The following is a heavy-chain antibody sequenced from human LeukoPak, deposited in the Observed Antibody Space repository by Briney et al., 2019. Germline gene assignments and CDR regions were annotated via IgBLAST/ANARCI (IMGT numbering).Heavy chain of an antibody. J-gene: IGHJ4*02. CDR3: ARLAYYYDSSGYCYFDY. D-gene: IGHD3-22*01. V-gene: IGHV4-4*09. CDR2: IYTSGST. Sequence: SETLSLTCTVSGGSISSYYWSWIRQPPGKGLEWIGYIYTSGSTNYNPPLKSRVTISVDTSKNQFSLKLSSVTAADTAVYYCARLAYYYDSSGYCYFDYWGQGTLVTVSS. CDR1: GGSISSYY.